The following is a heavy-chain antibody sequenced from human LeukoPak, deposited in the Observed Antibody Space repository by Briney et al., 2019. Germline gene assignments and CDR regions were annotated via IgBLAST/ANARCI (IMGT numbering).Heavy chain of an antibody. D-gene: IGHD3-10*01. CDR2: IYYSGST. V-gene: IGHV4-59*08. CDR1: GGSISSYY. J-gene: IGHJ4*02. CDR3: ARHLRSYGSGSFFSPDYFDY. Sequence: SETLSLTCTVSGGSISSYYWSWIRQPPGKGLEWIGYIYYSGSTNYNPSLKSRVTISVDTSKNQFSLKLSSVTAADTAVNYCARHLRSYGSGSFFSPDYFDYWGQGTLVTVSS.